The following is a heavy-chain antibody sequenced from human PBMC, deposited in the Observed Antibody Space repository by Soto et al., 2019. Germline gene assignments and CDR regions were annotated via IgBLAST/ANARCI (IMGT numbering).Heavy chain of an antibody. J-gene: IGHJ3*02. V-gene: IGHV1-18*01. Sequence: ASVKVSCKASGHTFTSYVISWVRHAPRQGLERMGWISAYNGNKNYAQKLHGRVTMTTDTSTHTAYMALRSLRSADRAVCYCASPYATHPMIVPAPAFDIWGQGTVVT. D-gene: IGHD3-22*01. CDR3: ASPYATHPMIVPAPAFDI. CDR2: ISAYNGNK. CDR1: GHTFTSYV.